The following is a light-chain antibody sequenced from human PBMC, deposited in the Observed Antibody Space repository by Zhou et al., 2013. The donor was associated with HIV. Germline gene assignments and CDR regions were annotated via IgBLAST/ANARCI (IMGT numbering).Light chain of an antibody. V-gene: IGLV1-51*01. CDR2: DNN. J-gene: IGLJ2*01. CDR1: SSQIGNNY. CDR3: GTWDSSLSDVV. Sequence: QSVLTQPPSVSAAAGQKVTISCSGSSSQIGNNYVSWYQQLPGTAPKLIIYDNNKRPSGIPDRFSGSKSGTSATLGITGLQTGDEADYYCGTWDSSLSDVVFGGGTKLTVL.